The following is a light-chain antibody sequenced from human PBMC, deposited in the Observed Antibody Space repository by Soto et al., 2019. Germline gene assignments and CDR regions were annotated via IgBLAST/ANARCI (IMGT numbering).Light chain of an antibody. Sequence: QSVLTQPPSASGSPGQPVTISCTGTSSDVGGYDYVSWYQQYPGKAPKLLIYEVSKRPSGVPDRLPGSKTGNAASLAVSGLQADDEAGYYCASDAVDNNYLFGTGTKV. CDR3: ASDAVDNNYL. V-gene: IGLV2-8*01. CDR1: SSDVGGYDY. J-gene: IGLJ1*01. CDR2: EVS.